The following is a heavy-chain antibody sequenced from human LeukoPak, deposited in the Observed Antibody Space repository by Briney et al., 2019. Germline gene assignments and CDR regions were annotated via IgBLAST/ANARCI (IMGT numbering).Heavy chain of an antibody. J-gene: IGHJ6*03. CDR2: ISGRGGST. D-gene: IGHD1-26*01. Sequence: PGGSLLLSCAASGFTFSRYAMSGVRRAPGKGLAWVSAISGRGGSTYYAASVKGRFTISRDNSKNTLYLQMNSLRAEDTAVYYCSKEPYGWGLDRFYYMDGWGKGTTVTVSS. CDR1: GFTFSRYA. V-gene: IGHV3-23*01. CDR3: SKEPYGWGLDRFYYMDG.